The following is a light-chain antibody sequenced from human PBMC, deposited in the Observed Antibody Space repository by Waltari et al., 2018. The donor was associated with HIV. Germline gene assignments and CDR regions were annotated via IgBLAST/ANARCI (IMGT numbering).Light chain of an antibody. V-gene: IGKV1-13*02. J-gene: IGKJ2*01. CDR1: QGLRNA. CDR3: QQFRTYPRT. CDR2: DAS. Sequence: AIQLAQSPSSLSASVGARFTIPCRASQGLRNALAWYQQKPGRPPKLLIYDASTLEGGVPSRFSGSLSGTDFNLTISSLQPEDSATYYCQQFRTYPRTFGQGATLEIK.